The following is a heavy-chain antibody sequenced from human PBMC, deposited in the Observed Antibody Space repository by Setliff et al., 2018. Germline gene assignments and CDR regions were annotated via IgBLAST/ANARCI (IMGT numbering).Heavy chain of an antibody. V-gene: IGHV5-51*01. CDR2: IYPGDSDT. Sequence: ESLKISCKGSGYSFTSYWIGWVRQMPGKGPEWMGIIYPGDSDTRYSPSFQGQVTISADKSISTAYLQWSSLKASDTAMYYCARQAISGSDAFDIWGQGTMVTVS. D-gene: IGHD3-3*01. J-gene: IGHJ3*02. CDR1: GYSFTSYW. CDR3: ARQAISGSDAFDI.